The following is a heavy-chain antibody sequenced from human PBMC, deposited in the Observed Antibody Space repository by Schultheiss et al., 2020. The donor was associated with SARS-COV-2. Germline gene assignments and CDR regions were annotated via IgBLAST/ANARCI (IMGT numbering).Heavy chain of an antibody. Sequence: GESLKISCAASGFTFSSYDMHWVRQAPGKGLEWVAVISYDGSNKYYADSVKGRFTISRDNAKKSLYLQMNSLRAEDTAVYYCARPYDSSGYYYVVDAFDIWGQGTMVTVSS. J-gene: IGHJ3*02. CDR2: ISYDGSNK. D-gene: IGHD3-22*01. V-gene: IGHV3-30*03. CDR1: GFTFSSYD. CDR3: ARPYDSSGYYYVVDAFDI.